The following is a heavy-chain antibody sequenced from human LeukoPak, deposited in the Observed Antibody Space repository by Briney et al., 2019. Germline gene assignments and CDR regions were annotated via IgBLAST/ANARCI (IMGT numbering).Heavy chain of an antibody. CDR1: GGSITSYF. J-gene: IGHJ1*01. CDR3: AQKAPFSPGYSQD. CDR2: IYHSGTT. D-gene: IGHD2/OR15-2a*01. V-gene: IGHV4-59*01. Sequence: PSETLSLTCTVSGGSITSYFWSWIRQPPGKGLEWIGYIYHSGTTNYTPSLKNRVTISVDTSKSQFSLKLGSVTAADTAVYYCAQKAPFSPGYSQDWGQGTLVTVSS.